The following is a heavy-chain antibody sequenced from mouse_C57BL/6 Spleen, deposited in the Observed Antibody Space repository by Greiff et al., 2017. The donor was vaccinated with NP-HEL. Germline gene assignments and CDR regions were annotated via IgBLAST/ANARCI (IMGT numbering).Heavy chain of an antibody. J-gene: IGHJ3*01. CDR1: GYTFTSYW. Sequence: DVKLQESGTVLARPGASVKMSCKTSGYTFTSYWMHWVKQRPGQGLEWIGAIYPGNSDTSYNQKFKGKAKLTAVTSASTAYMELSSLTNEDSAVYYCTRSYDYDDGAWFAYWGQGTLVTVSA. CDR3: TRSYDYDDGAWFAY. V-gene: IGHV1-5*01. D-gene: IGHD2-4*01. CDR2: IYPGNSDT.